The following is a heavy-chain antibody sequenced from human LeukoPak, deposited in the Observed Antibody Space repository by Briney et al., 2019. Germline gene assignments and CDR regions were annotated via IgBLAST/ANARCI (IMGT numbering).Heavy chain of an antibody. CDR2: IYTSGST. CDR3: ARDHPSIAVAGTDVY. V-gene: IGHV4-4*07. Sequence: PSETLSLTCTVSGGSTSSHYWSWIRQPAGKGLEWIGRIYTSGSTNYNPSLKSRVTMSVDTSKNQFSLKLSSVTAADTAVYYCARDHPSIAVAGTDVYWGQGTLVTVSS. D-gene: IGHD6-19*01. J-gene: IGHJ4*02. CDR1: GGSTSSHY.